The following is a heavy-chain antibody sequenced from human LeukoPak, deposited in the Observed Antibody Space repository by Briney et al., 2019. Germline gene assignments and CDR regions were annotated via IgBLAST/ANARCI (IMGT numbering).Heavy chain of an antibody. CDR3: ATRADWFDP. CDR2: VFHSGVT. CDR1: GDSITPYY. J-gene: IGHJ5*02. Sequence: PSETLSLTCSVSGDSITPYYWSWIRQPPGRGLEWIGYVFHSGVTNYNPSLKSRVTLSLDTSKNQFSLKLKSVTAADTAVYFCATRADWFDPWGQGTLVTVSS. V-gene: IGHV4-59*12.